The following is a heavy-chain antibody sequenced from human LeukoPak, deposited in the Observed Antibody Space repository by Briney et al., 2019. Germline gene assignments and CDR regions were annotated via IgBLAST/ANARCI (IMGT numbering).Heavy chain of an antibody. Sequence: GASVKVSCKASGYTFTSYDINWVRPATGQGLAWMGWMNPNSGNTGYAQKFQGRVTMTRNTSISTAYMELSSLRSEDTAVYYCARSRYCSGGSCYSGGYAFDIWGQGTMVTVSS. CDR1: GYTFTSYD. CDR3: ARSRYCSGGSCYSGGYAFDI. V-gene: IGHV1-8*01. D-gene: IGHD2-15*01. J-gene: IGHJ3*02. CDR2: MNPNSGNT.